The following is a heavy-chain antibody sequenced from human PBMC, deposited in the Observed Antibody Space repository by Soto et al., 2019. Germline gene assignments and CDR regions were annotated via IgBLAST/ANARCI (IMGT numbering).Heavy chain of an antibody. CDR1: GGSISRYY. CDR2: AHHSGDT. D-gene: IGHD2-8*01. V-gene: IGHV4-59*01. Sequence: SETLSLTCSVSGGSISRYYWSWIRQPPGKGLEWIGYAHHSGDTGYNPSLKSRVTMAVDTSKSQVSLKLSSVTAADTAVYYCARDRSTYGGGGTGEVKENWFDPWGQGALVTSPQ. CDR3: ARDRSTYGGGGTGEVKENWFDP. J-gene: IGHJ5*02.